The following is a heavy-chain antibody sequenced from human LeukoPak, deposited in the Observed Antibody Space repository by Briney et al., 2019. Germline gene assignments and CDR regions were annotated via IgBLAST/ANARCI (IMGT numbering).Heavy chain of an antibody. D-gene: IGHD6-13*01. Sequence: ASVKVSCKASGYTFTGYGISWVRQAPGQGLEWMGWISAYNGNTNYAQKLQGRVTMTTDTSTSTAYMELRSLRSDDTAVYYCARDLVRDSSSWFVSCYFDYWGQGTLVTVSS. V-gene: IGHV1-18*01. CDR3: ARDLVRDSSSWFVSCYFDY. CDR1: GYTFTGYG. CDR2: ISAYNGNT. J-gene: IGHJ4*02.